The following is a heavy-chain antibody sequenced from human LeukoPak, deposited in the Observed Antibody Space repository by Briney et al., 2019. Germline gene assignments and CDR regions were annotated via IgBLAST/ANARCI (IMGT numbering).Heavy chain of an antibody. V-gene: IGHV4-34*01. CDR1: GGSFSGYY. D-gene: IGHD4/OR15-4a*01. CDR3: ARRPAGVPTEPNWFDP. J-gene: IGHJ5*02. Sequence: PSETLSLTCAVYGGSFSGYYWSWIRQPPGKGLEWIGEINHSGSTNYNPSLRSRVTISIDTSKKQFSLKLTSVTAADTAVYYCARRPAGVPTEPNWFDPWGQGTLVTVSS. CDR2: INHSGST.